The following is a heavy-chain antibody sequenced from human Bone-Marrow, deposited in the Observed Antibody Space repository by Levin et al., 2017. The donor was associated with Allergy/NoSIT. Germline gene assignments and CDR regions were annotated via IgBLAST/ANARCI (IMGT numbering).Heavy chain of an antibody. J-gene: IGHJ5*01. V-gene: IGHV3-23*01. CDR3: AKNMSYSGSWFDS. CDR1: GLMFSGYA. D-gene: IGHD5-12*01. CDR2: ISGSGQST. Sequence: GGSLRLSCAASGLMFSGYAMSWVRQAPGKGLEWVAGISGSGQSTHYADSVKGRFIISRDNSKNMLFLEVNGLRAEDTALCYCAKNMSYSGSWFDSWGQGTLVTVSA.